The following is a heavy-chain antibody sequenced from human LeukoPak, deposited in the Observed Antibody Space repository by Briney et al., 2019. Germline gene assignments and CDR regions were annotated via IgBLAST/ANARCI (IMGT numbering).Heavy chain of an antibody. J-gene: IGHJ5*02. CDR1: GFTFSNFG. CDR2: IRYDESKK. CDR3: AKDRDYDFWSGPDGFDP. D-gene: IGHD3-3*01. V-gene: IGHV3-30*02. Sequence: PGGSLRLSCAASGFTFSNFGMHWVRQAPGKGLEWVAFIRYDESKKYYADSVKGRFTISRDNSKNTLYLQMNSLRAEDTAVYYCAKDRDYDFWSGPDGFDPWGQGTLVTVSS.